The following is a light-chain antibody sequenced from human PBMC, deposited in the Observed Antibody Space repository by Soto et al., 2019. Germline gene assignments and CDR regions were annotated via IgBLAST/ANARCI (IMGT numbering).Light chain of an antibody. J-gene: IGKJ1*01. CDR3: QQRSNWSWT. Sequence: EIVLPQSPATLSFSPGERATLSCRASQSVGRTLAWFQQKPGQAPRLLIYDASNRATGIPARFSGSGSGTDFTLTISSLEPEDFAVYYCQQRSNWSWTFGQGTKVDI. CDR1: QSVGRT. CDR2: DAS. V-gene: IGKV3-11*01.